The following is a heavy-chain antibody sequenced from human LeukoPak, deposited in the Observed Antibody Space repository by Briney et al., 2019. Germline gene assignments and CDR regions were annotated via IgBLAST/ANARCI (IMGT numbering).Heavy chain of an antibody. Sequence: PGGSLRLSCAASGFTFSSYGMHWVRQAPGKGLEWVAFIRYDGSNKYYADSVKGRFTISRDSSKNTVYLQMSSLRAEDTAVYYCAKAEGSYKTLIDYWGQGTLVTVSS. D-gene: IGHD3-10*01. V-gene: IGHV3-30*02. J-gene: IGHJ4*02. CDR3: AKAEGSYKTLIDY. CDR1: GFTFSSYG. CDR2: IRYDGSNK.